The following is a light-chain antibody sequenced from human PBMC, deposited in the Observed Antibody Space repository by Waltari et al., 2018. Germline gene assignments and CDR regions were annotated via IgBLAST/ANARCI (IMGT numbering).Light chain of an antibody. CDR3: QQSHNWPPLT. J-gene: IGKJ4*01. CDR2: SAS. V-gene: IGKV3-15*01. Sequence: CRASQGVIVNVAWYQQRPGQGPRLLIYSASTRATGIPARFSGSGSGTEFTLTISSLESEDFAVYYCQQSHNWPPLTFGGGTKVEIK. CDR1: QGVIVN.